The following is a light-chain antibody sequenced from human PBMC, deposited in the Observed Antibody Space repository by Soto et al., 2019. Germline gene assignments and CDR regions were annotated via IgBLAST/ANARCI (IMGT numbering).Light chain of an antibody. CDR2: DAS. J-gene: IGKJ1*01. V-gene: IGKV3-20*01. Sequence: ENVLTQSAGTLSLSPGERATLSCRASQSVSSSYLAWYQQKPGQAPRLLIYDASSRATGIPDRFSGSGSGTDFTLTISRLEPEDFAVYFCQQYGSSPRTFGQGTKVEIK. CDR3: QQYGSSPRT. CDR1: QSVSSSY.